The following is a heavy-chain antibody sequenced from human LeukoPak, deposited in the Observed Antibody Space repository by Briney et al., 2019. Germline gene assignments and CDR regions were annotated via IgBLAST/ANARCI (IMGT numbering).Heavy chain of an antibody. J-gene: IGHJ4*02. CDR2: TFHSGSN. V-gene: IGHV4-39*01. Sequence: PSETLSLTCSVSGGSISSSTDYWGWIRQPPGKGLEWIGSTFHSGSNYYNPSLKSRVTISVDTSKNQFSLKLRSVTAADTAVYFCARHRRGFLAGELDYWGQGSLVTVSS. CDR1: GGSISSSTDY. CDR3: ARHRRGFLAGELDY. D-gene: IGHD2-15*01.